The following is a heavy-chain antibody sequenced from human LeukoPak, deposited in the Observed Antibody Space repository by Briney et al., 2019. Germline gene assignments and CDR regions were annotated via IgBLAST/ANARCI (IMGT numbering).Heavy chain of an antibody. CDR2: IYYSGTT. V-gene: IGHV4-30-4*07. Sequence: ASETLSLTCAVSGGSISSGGYSWTWIRQPPGKGLECIGHIYYSGTTYYNPSLKSRVTISLDTSKNQFSLRLTSVTAADTAAYYCARGSSSWLDYYIDVWAKGTTVTVSS. CDR3: ARGSSSWLDYYIDV. D-gene: IGHD6-13*01. J-gene: IGHJ6*03. CDR1: GGSISSGGYS.